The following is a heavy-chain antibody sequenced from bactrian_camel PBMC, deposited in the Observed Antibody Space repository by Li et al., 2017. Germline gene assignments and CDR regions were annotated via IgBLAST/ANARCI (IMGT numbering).Heavy chain of an antibody. CDR2: IGTDGTK. V-gene: IGHV3S55*01. J-gene: IGHJ4*01. CDR1: GASSSNYC. Sequence: QLVESGGGSVEAGESLRLSCKLSGASSSNYCMGWFRQAPGEERRGIASIGTDGTKTYLESVKGRFTISRDNAKNTLYLQMNSLKPEDTAMYYCAAAVRGLRSRFPYWAQGTQVTVS. CDR3: AAAVRGLRSRFPY.